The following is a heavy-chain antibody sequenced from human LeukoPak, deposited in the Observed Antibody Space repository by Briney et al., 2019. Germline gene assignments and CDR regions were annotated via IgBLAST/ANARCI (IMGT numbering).Heavy chain of an antibody. V-gene: IGHV3-21*01. Sequence: ETLSLTCTVSGRSISSYYWSWIRQPPGKGLEWVSSISSSSSYIYYAESVKGRFTISRDNAKNSLYLQMKSLRAEDTAVYYCAREGYGVSYYDSSGYPFDYWGQGTLVTVSS. D-gene: IGHD3-22*01. J-gene: IGHJ4*02. CDR3: AREGYGVSYYDSSGYPFDY. CDR1: GRSISSYY. CDR2: ISSSSSYI.